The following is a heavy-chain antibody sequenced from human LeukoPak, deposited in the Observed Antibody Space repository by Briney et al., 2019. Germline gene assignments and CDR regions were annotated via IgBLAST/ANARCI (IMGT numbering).Heavy chain of an antibody. CDR1: GYTFTSYY. CDR2: INPSGGST. Sequence: GASVKVSCKASGYTFTSYYMHWVRQAPGQGLGWMGIINPSGGSTSYAQKFQGRVTMTRDTSTSTVYMELSSLRSEDTAVYYCARANTGYYDSSGYSPDAFDIWGQGTMVTVSS. J-gene: IGHJ3*02. CDR3: ARANTGYYDSSGYSPDAFDI. V-gene: IGHV1-46*01. D-gene: IGHD3-22*01.